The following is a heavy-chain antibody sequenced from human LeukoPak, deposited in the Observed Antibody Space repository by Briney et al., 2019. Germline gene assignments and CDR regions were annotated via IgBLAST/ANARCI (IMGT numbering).Heavy chain of an antibody. CDR2: IYYSGST. Sequence: SETLSLTCTVSGGSISSSSYYWGWIRQPPGKGLEWIGNIYYSGSTYYNPSLKSRVTISVDTSKNQFSLKLSSVTAADPAVYYCARDGRFPPEVLPRYSDDWRQGTLVTVSS. CDR3: ARDGRFPPEVLPRYSDD. J-gene: IGHJ4*02. V-gene: IGHV4-39*07. CDR1: GGSISSSSYY. D-gene: IGHD1-26*01.